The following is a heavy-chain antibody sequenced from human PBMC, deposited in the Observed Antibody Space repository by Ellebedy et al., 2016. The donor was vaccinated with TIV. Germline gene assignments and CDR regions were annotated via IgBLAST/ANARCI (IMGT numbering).Heavy chain of an antibody. V-gene: IGHV3-30-3*01. CDR3: AREGVTVTKFGFDY. CDR2: ISYDGNNK. J-gene: IGHJ4*02. D-gene: IGHD4-17*01. Sequence: GGSLRLSCAASGFTFSSYAIHWVRQAPGKGLEWVAVISYDGNNKYYADSVKGRFTISRDRAKNSLFLQMNSLRAEDTAVYYCAREGVTVTKFGFDYWGQGTLATVSS. CDR1: GFTFSSYA.